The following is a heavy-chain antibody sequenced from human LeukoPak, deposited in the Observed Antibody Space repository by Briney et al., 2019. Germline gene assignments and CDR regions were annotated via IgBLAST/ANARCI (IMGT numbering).Heavy chain of an antibody. V-gene: IGHV4-34*01. D-gene: IGHD3-22*01. Sequence: SETLSLTCAVYGGSFSGYYWSWIRQPPGKGLEWIGEINHSGSTNYNPSLKSRVTISVDTSKNQFSLKLSSVTAADTAVYYCARGSDDSSGYYIPYIDYWGHGTLVTVSS. CDR3: ARGSDDSSGYYIPYIDY. CDR1: GGSFSGYY. J-gene: IGHJ4*01. CDR2: INHSGST.